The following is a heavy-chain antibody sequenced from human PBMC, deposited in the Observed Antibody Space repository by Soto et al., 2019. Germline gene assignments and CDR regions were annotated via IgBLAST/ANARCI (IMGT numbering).Heavy chain of an antibody. CDR3: ARGGGTWFGELSKASGAFDI. D-gene: IGHD3-10*01. CDR2: INPGGGST. Sequence: ASVKVSCKASGYTFTSYYMHWVRQAPGQVLEWMGIINPGGGSTIYAQKFQGRVTMTRETSTSTVYMELSSLRSEDTAVYYCARGGGTWFGELSKASGAFDIGGQGTMVNVSS. J-gene: IGHJ3*02. CDR1: GYTFTSYY. V-gene: IGHV1-46*01.